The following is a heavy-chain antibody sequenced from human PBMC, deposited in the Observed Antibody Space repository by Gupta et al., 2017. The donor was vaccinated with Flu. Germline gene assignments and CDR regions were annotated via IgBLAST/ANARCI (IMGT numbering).Heavy chain of an antibody. J-gene: IGHJ6*02. CDR2: IWYDGSNK. Sequence: QVQLVESGGGVVQPGRSLRLSCAASGFTFSSYGMHWVRQAPGKGLEWVAVIWYDGSNKYYADSVKGRFTISRDNSKNTLYLQMNSLRAEDTAVYYCAREVVVVVAATPHYYYGMDVWGQGTTVTVSS. CDR3: AREVVVVVAATPHYYYGMDV. V-gene: IGHV3-33*01. D-gene: IGHD2-15*01. CDR1: GFTFSSYG.